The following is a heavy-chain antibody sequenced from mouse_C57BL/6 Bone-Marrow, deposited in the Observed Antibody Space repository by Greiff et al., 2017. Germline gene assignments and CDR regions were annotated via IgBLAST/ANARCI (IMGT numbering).Heavy chain of an antibody. D-gene: IGHD2-2*01. V-gene: IGHV5-4*01. CDR2: ISDGGSYT. Sequence: DVQLVESGGGLVKPGGSLKLSCAASGFTFRSYAMSWVRQTPDKRLEWVATISDGGSYTYYPDNVKGRFTISRDNAKNNLYLQMSHLKSEDTAMYYCARRATMVTYWYFDVWGTGTTVTVSS. CDR1: GFTFRSYA. CDR3: ARRATMVTYWYFDV. J-gene: IGHJ1*03.